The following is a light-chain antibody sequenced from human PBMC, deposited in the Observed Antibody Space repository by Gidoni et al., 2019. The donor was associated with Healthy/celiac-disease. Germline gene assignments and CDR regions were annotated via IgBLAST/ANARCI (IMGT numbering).Light chain of an antibody. CDR1: QSVSSSY. J-gene: IGKJ1*01. Sequence: EIVLTQSPGTLSLSPGEKATLSCRASQSVSSSYLTWYQQKPGQATRLLIYGASSRATGIPDRFSGSGSGTDFTLTISRLEPEDFAVYYCQQYGSLPWTFGQGTKVEIK. V-gene: IGKV3-20*01. CDR2: GAS. CDR3: QQYGSLPWT.